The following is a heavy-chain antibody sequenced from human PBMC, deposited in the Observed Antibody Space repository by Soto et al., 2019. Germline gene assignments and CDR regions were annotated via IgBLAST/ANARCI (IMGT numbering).Heavy chain of an antibody. J-gene: IGHJ5*02. V-gene: IGHV3-23*01. D-gene: IGHD3-10*01. CDR3: VKNSGWFNT. CDR1: GFTFGTTD. Sequence: GGSLRLSCAASGFTFGTTDMSWVRQAPGEGLEWVSPIDGSGESTYYTDTVKSRYDISKDKSINTVYLQMNSLRGDYTAVYYCVKNSGWFNTWGQGALVTVSS. CDR2: IDGSGEST.